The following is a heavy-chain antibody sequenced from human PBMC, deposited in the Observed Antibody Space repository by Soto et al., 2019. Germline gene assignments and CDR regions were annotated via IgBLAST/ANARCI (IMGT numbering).Heavy chain of an antibody. Sequence: ASVKVSCKASGYTFTSYGISWVRQAPGQGLEWMGWISAYNGNTNYAQKLQGRVTMTADTSTNTAYMELSSLRSEDTAVYYCATGSDQLLRPSGTAPGGFDPWGQGTLVTVSS. J-gene: IGHJ5*02. D-gene: IGHD2-2*01. CDR1: GYTFTSYG. CDR3: ATGSDQLLRPSGTAPGGFDP. CDR2: ISAYNGNT. V-gene: IGHV1-18*01.